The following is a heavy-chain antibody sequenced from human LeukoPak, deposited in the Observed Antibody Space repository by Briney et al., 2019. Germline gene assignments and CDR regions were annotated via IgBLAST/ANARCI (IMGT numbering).Heavy chain of an antibody. CDR1: GFTVSSNY. D-gene: IGHD3-22*01. CDR3: ARDKFEASGYYYY. Sequence: GGSLRLSCAASGFTVSSNYMSWVRQAPGKGLEWVSVVYTGGSTYYADSVKGRFTISRHNSRNTLYLQMNNLTTEDTAVYYCARDKFEASGYYYYWGQGTLVTVSS. J-gene: IGHJ4*02. CDR2: VYTGGST. V-gene: IGHV3-53*04.